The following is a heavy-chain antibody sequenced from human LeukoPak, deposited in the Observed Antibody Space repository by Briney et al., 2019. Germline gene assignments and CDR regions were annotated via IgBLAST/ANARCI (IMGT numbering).Heavy chain of an antibody. D-gene: IGHD3-3*01. V-gene: IGHV3-7*01. CDR2: RKQGGSEK. J-gene: IGHJ4*02. CDR1: GFTFNSYW. CDR3: ARDDPTLFWSGSPFY. Sequence: GGSLRLSCAASGFTFNSYWMSWVRQAPGKGLEWVANRKQGGSEKYYVDSVKGRFTISRDNAKNSLYLQMNSLSAEDTAVYYCARDDPTLFWSGSPFYWGQGTLVTVSS.